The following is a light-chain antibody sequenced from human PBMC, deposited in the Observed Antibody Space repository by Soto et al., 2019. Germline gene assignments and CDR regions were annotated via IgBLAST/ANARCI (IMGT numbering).Light chain of an antibody. Sequence: EIVMTQSPATLSVSPGERATLSCRASQSVGNKLALYQQKPDQAPRLLTDGAATRATGIPARFSGTGSGTEFTLSISIPQSQDVAVYDCQQHNNWPRTFGQGTKV. J-gene: IGKJ1*01. V-gene: IGKV3-15*01. CDR1: QSVGNK. CDR3: QQHNNWPRT. CDR2: GAA.